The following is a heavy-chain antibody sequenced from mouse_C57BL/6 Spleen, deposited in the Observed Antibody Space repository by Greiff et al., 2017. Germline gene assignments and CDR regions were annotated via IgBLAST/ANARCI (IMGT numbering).Heavy chain of an antibody. J-gene: IGHJ3*01. CDR1: GYTFTSYW. CDR3: GRSGGGFAY. V-gene: IGHV1-69*01. Sequence: QVQLQQPGAELVMPGASVKLSCKASGYTFTSYWMHWVKQRPGQGLEWIGEIDPSDSYTNYNQKFKGKSTLTVDKSSSTAYMQLSSLTSGDSAVYYWGRSGGGFAYWGQGTLVTVSA. D-gene: IGHD3-1*01. CDR2: IDPSDSYT.